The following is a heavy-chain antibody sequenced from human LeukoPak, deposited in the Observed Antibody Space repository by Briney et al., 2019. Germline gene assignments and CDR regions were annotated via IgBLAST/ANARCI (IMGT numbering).Heavy chain of an antibody. Sequence: ASVKVSCKASGYTFTNYHLHWVRQAPGQGLEWMGIINPSGGSKNYAQKFQDTVTMTRDTSTSTVYMELNSLRSEDTAVYYCARATWYGGNPSGAFDICGQGTMVTVSS. CDR1: GYTFTNYH. CDR2: INPSGGSK. J-gene: IGHJ3*02. CDR3: ARATWYGGNPSGAFDI. D-gene: IGHD4/OR15-4a*01. V-gene: IGHV1-46*01.